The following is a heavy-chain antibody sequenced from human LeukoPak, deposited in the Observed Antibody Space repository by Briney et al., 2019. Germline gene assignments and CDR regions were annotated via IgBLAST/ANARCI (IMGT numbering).Heavy chain of an antibody. D-gene: IGHD6-13*01. CDR2: IRGSGGST. V-gene: IGHV3-23*01. CDR3: AKDLREVGSSLSFDY. Sequence: GGSLRLSCAASGFTFRSYAMSWVRQAPGKGLEWVSAIRGSGGSTYYADSVKGRFTISRDNSTNTLYLQMNILRAEDTAVYYCAKDLREVGSSLSFDYWGQGTLVTVSS. J-gene: IGHJ4*02. CDR1: GFTFRSYA.